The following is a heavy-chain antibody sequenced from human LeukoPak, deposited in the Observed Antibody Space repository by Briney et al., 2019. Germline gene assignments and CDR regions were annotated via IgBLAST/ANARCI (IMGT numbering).Heavy chain of an antibody. J-gene: IGHJ4*02. Sequence: ASVKVSCKASGYTFTGYYMHWVRQAPGQGLEWMGWINPNSGGTNYAQKFQVRVTMTRDTSISTAYMELSRLRSDDTAVYYCARDSSLVSSGYDYWGQGTLVTVSS. D-gene: IGHD3-22*01. CDR2: INPNSGGT. CDR1: GYTFTGYY. CDR3: ARDSSLVSSGYDY. V-gene: IGHV1-2*02.